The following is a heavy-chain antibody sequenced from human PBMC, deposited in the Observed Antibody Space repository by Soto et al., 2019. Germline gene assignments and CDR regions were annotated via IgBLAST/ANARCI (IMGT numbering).Heavy chain of an antibody. CDR1: RGAFGDYW. CDR2: INRDANDI. CDR3: AREVPHDWFAS. Sequence: EVQLVESGGGLVQPGGSLRLSCEASRGAFGDYWMHWVRQAPGKGRVWVSRINRDANDIIYADSVKGRFTASRDNAKNMVFLQMTRMRVEDTAVYYCAREVPHDWFASWGQGTLVTVSS. V-gene: IGHV3-74*01. J-gene: IGHJ5*01. D-gene: IGHD3-3*01.